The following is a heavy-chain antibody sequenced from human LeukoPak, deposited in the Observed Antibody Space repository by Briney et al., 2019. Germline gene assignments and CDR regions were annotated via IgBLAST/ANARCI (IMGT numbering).Heavy chain of an antibody. V-gene: IGHV3-48*03. J-gene: IGHJ4*02. Sequence: GGCQRLSREASGYSFRSYEMNWVPQAPAKGLEWGSYMSGSGRTILCTESLEGRFTTSRDNAKNSLYLQMNSLRAEDTAIYYCARTRASVPFDYWGQGTLVTVSS. CDR1: GYSFRSYE. CDR3: ARTRASVPFDY. CDR2: MSGSGRTI. D-gene: IGHD6-6*01.